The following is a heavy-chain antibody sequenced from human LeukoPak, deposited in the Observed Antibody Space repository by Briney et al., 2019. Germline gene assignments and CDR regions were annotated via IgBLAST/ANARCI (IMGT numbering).Heavy chain of an antibody. D-gene: IGHD2-15*01. CDR1: GYTLTRYF. V-gene: IGHV1-18*01. J-gene: IGHJ6*02. Sequence: ASVKVSCKASGYTLTRYFIHWVRQAPGQGLEWMGWISAYNGNTNYAQKLQGRVTMTTDTSTSTAYMELRSLRSDDTAVYYCASSTVVAASINYYYYGMDVWGQGTTVTVSS. CDR3: ASSTVVAASINYYYYGMDV. CDR2: ISAYNGNT.